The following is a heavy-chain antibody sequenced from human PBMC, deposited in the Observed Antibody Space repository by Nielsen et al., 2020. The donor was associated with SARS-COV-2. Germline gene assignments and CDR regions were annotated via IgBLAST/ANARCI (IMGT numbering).Heavy chain of an antibody. Sequence: SETLSLTCTVSGGSISSSSYYWGWIRQPPGKGLEWIGSIYYSGSTYYNPSLKSRVTISVDTSKNQFSLKLSSVTAADTAVYYCARVDSSEGYYGMDVWGQGTTVTVSS. CDR3: ARVDSSEGYYGMDV. CDR1: GGSISSSSYY. D-gene: IGHD5-18*01. CDR2: IYYSGST. J-gene: IGHJ6*02. V-gene: IGHV4-39*07.